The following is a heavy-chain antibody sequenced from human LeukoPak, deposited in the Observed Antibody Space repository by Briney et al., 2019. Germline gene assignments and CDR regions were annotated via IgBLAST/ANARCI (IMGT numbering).Heavy chain of an antibody. CDR2: ISSSSSSI. J-gene: IGHJ4*02. CDR1: GFSFSGHS. CDR3: ARDVSYDSSGSPFDY. D-gene: IGHD3-22*01. V-gene: IGHV3-21*01. Sequence: GGSLRLSRAASGFSFSGHSMNWVRQATGKGLECVSSISSSSSSIYYAHSVKGRFTMSRDNTKNSLSLKMNSLRAEDTAVYYCARDVSYDSSGSPFDYWGQGTLVTVSS.